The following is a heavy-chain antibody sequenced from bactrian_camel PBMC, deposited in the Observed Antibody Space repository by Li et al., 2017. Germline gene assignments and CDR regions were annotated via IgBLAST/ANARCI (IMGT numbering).Heavy chain of an antibody. Sequence: HVQLVESGGGLVQPGGSLSVSCAASGFSFSSYWMHWVRQAPGKEREGVAAIDGVLRTYYADSVKGRFTISLDTAKNTVYLQMNNLQPEDTATYYCAEGRGSRGEHCYSLNYWGQGTQVTVS. CDR3: AEGRGSRGEHCYSLNY. CDR1: GFSFSSYW. J-gene: IGHJ4*01. V-gene: IGHV3S1*01. CDR2: IDGVLRT. D-gene: IGHD6*01.